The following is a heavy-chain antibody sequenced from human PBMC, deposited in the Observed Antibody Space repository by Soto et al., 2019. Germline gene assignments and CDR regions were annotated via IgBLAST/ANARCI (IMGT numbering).Heavy chain of an antibody. CDR3: ARGKVIRNCSGGSCYSDYYYYGMDF. V-gene: IGHV1-69*01. J-gene: IGHJ6*02. CDR1: GGTFSSYA. Sequence: QVQLVQSGAEVKKPGSSVKVSCKASGGTFSSYAISWVRQPPGQGLEWMGGIIPIFGTANYAQKFQCRVTITADESTSTSYMELSSLRSEDTAVYYCARGKVIRNCSGGSCYSDYYYYGMDFWGQGTTVTVCS. CDR2: IIPIFGTA. D-gene: IGHD2-15*01.